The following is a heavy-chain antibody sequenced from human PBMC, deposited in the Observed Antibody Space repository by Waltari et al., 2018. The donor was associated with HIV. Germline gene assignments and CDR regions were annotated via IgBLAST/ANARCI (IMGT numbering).Heavy chain of an antibody. D-gene: IGHD2-15*01. CDR1: GFTLPTPW. CDR2: INADGTDT. V-gene: IGHV3-74*01. CDR3: ARGKDCGGGTCDGYHYYGLDV. Sequence: EVQLVESGGGLVQPGGSLRLSCAASGFTLPTPWLHWARQVPGKGLVWVSRINADGTDTRYADSVKGRFTISRDNAKNTVYLQVNSLRGEDTSVYYCARGKDCGGGTCDGYHYYGLDVWGQGTTVTVSS. J-gene: IGHJ6*02.